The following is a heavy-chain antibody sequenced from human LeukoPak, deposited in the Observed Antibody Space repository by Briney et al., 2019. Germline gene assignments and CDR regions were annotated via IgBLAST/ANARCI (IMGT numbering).Heavy chain of an antibody. CDR1: GYTLTELS. J-gene: IGHJ5*02. Sequence: ASVKVSCKVSGYTLTELSMHWVRQAPGKGLEWMGGFDPEVGETIYAQKFQGRVTMTEDTSTDTAYMELSSLRSEDTAVYYCATARAEDIVVVVAAPYNWFDPWGQVTLVTVSS. CDR3: ATARAEDIVVVVAAPYNWFDP. CDR2: FDPEVGET. V-gene: IGHV1-24*01. D-gene: IGHD2-15*01.